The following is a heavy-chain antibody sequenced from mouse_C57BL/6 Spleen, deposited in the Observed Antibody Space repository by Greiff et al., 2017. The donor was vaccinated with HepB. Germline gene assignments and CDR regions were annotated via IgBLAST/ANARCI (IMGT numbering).Heavy chain of an antibody. V-gene: IGHV1-55*01. Sequence: VQLQQPGAELVKPGASVKMSCKASGYTFTSYWITWVKQRPGQGLEWIGDIYPGSGSTNYNEKFKSKATLTVDTSSSTAYMQLSSLTSEDSAVYYCANLYDYDAWFAYWGQGTLVTVSA. D-gene: IGHD2-4*01. J-gene: IGHJ3*01. CDR2: IYPGSGST. CDR3: ANLYDYDAWFAY. CDR1: GYTFTSYW.